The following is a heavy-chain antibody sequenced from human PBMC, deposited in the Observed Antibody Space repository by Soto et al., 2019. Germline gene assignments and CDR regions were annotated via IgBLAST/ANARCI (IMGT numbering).Heavy chain of an antibody. Sequence: AGGSLRLSCAASGFTFSSYDMHWVRQATGKGLEWVSAIGTAGDTYYPGSVKGRFTISRENAKNSLYLQMNSLRAEDTAVYYCARVPRNYDILTGPPGDYYYYGMDVWGQGTTVTVSS. CDR1: GFTFSSYD. J-gene: IGHJ6*02. CDR2: IGTAGDT. CDR3: ARVPRNYDILTGPPGDYYYYGMDV. D-gene: IGHD3-9*01. V-gene: IGHV3-13*01.